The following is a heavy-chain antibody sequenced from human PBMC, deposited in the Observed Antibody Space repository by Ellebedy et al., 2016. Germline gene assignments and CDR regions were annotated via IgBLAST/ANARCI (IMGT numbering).Heavy chain of an antibody. J-gene: IGHJ3*02. Sequence: ASVEVSCXASGYTFTTYYIHWVRQAPGQGLEWMGMINPSGGSTTYAQKFQGRVTMTRDTSTNTVYMELSSLRSEDTAVYYCARPSHPQIRGGAFDIWGQGTMVTVSS. CDR1: GYTFTTYY. V-gene: IGHV1-46*01. CDR2: INPSGGST. CDR3: ARPSHPQIRGGAFDI. D-gene: IGHD3-10*01.